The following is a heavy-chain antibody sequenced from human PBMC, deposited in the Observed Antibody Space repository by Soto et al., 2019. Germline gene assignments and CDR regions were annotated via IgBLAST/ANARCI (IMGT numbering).Heavy chain of an antibody. CDR3: ARDCISTSCYPRKPMDV. V-gene: IGHV3-23*01. CDR1: GFTFSSYA. J-gene: IGHJ6*02. CDR2: ISGSGGST. Sequence: GGSLRLSCAASGFTFSSYAMSWVRQAPGKGLEWVSAISGSGGSTYYADSVKGRFTISRDNSKNTLYLQMNSLRAEDTAVYYCARDCISTSCYPRKPMDVWGQGTTVTVSS. D-gene: IGHD2-2*01.